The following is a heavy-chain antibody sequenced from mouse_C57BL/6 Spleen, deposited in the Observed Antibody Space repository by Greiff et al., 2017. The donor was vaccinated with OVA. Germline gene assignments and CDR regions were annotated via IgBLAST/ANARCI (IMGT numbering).Heavy chain of an antibody. CDR2: INPGSGGT. V-gene: IGHV1-54*01. J-gene: IGHJ2*01. CDR3: ARETGLDY. Sequence: QVQLKESGAELVRPGTSVKVSCKASGYAFTNYLIEWVKQRPGQGLEWIGVINPGSGGTNYNKKFKGKAKLTADKSSSTAYMQLSSQTSDDSAVDFCARETGLDYWGQGTTLTVSS. CDR1: GYAFTNYL.